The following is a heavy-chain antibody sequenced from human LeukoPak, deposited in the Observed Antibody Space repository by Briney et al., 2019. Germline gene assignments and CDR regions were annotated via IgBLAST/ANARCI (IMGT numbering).Heavy chain of an antibody. V-gene: IGHV4-30-2*01. CDR2: IYHSGSGST. Sequence: PSETLSLTCTVSGGSISSGGHSWSWIRQPPGKGLEWIGYIYHSGSGSTYYNPSLKSRVTISIDKSKNQFSLKLSSVTAADTAVYYCAAQDVNWFDPWGQGTLVTVSS. CDR3: AAQDVNWFDP. J-gene: IGHJ5*02. D-gene: IGHD2-15*01. CDR1: GGSISSGGHS.